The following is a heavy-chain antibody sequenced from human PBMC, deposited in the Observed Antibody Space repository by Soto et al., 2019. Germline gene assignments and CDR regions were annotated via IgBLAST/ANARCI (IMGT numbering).Heavy chain of an antibody. CDR2: INHSGST. CDR3: ARGKWLRSSFDY. Sequence: SETLSLTCAVYGGSFSGYYWSWIRQPPGKGLEWIGEINHSGSTNFNPSLKSRVTISVDTSKNQFSLKLSSVTAADTAVYYCARGKWLRSSFDYWGQGTLVTVS. CDR1: GGSFSGYY. J-gene: IGHJ4*02. D-gene: IGHD5-12*01. V-gene: IGHV4-34*01.